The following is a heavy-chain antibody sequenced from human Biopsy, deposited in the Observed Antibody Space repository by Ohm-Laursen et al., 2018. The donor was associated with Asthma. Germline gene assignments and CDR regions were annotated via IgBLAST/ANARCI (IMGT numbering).Heavy chain of an antibody. CDR2: AYSSGST. D-gene: IGHD1-26*01. Sequence: TLSLTCTVSGGSTSSEDYYWTWIRQPPGKGLEWVGYAYSSGSTYYNPSLDSRVMISLDTSKNQFSLSLSSVTAADTAVYFCARDLGIVGATPDGFNIWGQGTLVTVSS. J-gene: IGHJ3*02. CDR1: GGSTSSEDYY. V-gene: IGHV4-30-4*01. CDR3: ARDLGIVGATPDGFNI.